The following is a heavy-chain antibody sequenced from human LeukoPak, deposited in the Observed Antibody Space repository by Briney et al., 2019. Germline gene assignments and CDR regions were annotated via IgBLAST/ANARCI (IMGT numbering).Heavy chain of an antibody. CDR2: IKGDGSEE. CDR3: ARDPDEWLVPIDY. CDR1: GFTFSKYW. Sequence: GGSLRLSCAASGFTFSKYWMSWVRQAPGKGLEWVANIKGDGSEESYVDSVKGRFTISRDNAKNSLFLQMNSLRAEDTAVYYCARDPDEWLVPIDYWGQGTLVTVSS. V-gene: IGHV3-7*01. D-gene: IGHD5-12*01. J-gene: IGHJ4*02.